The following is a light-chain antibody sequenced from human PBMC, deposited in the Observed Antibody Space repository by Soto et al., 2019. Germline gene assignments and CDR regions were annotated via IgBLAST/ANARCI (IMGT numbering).Light chain of an antibody. J-gene: IGKJ1*01. V-gene: IGKV1-5*01. CDR1: HGISRW. CDR2: DAS. Sequence: DIQMTHSPSTLSGSVGDRVTITCRASHGISRWLAWYQQKPGKAPKLLIYDASSLESGVPSRFSGSGAAAAYTLTISSMQPDDYVAYYCQQYNSYSEAFGQGTKVDIK. CDR3: QQYNSYSEA.